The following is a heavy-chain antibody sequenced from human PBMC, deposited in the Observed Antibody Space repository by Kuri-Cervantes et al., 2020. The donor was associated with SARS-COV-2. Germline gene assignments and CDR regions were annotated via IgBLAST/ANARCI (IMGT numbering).Heavy chain of an antibody. V-gene: IGHV4-59*01. CDR1: GGSISSYC. D-gene: IGHD2-15*01. CDR3: ARGDCSGGSCYGMDV. Sequence: GSLRLSCTVSGGSISSYCWSWIRQPPGKGLEWIGYIYYSGSTNYNPSLKSRVTISVDTSKNQFSLKLSSVTAADTAVYYCARGDCSGGSCYGMDVWGQGTTVTVSS. CDR2: IYYSGST. J-gene: IGHJ6*02.